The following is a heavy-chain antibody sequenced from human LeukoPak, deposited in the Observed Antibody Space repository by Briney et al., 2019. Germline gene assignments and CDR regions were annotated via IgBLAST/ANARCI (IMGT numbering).Heavy chain of an antibody. D-gene: IGHD5-12*01. Sequence: ASVKVSCKASGYTFTNYGISWVRQAPGQGREWMGWISGYNGNTNYAQKFQGRLTMTTHTSTNTAHMELRSLRSDDTAMYYCARDCGYQCLFDYWGQGTLVTVSS. J-gene: IGHJ4*02. CDR1: GYTFTNYG. CDR3: ARDCGYQCLFDY. V-gene: IGHV1-18*01. CDR2: ISGYNGNT.